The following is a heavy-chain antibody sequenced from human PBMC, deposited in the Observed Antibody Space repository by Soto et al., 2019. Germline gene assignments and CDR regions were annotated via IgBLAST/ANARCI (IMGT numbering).Heavy chain of an antibody. CDR3: ARDRKMGSGPRLYGMDV. Sequence: QLQLQESSSGLVKPSQTLSLTCAVSGGSISSGGYSWSWIRQPPGKGLEWIGYIYHSGSTYYNPSLKSRVTISVDRSKNQFSLKLSSVTAADTAVYYCARDRKMGSGPRLYGMDVWGQGTTVTVSS. CDR2: IYHSGST. D-gene: IGHD3-10*01. V-gene: IGHV4-30-2*01. J-gene: IGHJ6*02. CDR1: GGSISSGGYS.